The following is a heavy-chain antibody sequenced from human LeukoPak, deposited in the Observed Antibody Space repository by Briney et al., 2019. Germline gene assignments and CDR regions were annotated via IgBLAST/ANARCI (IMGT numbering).Heavy chain of an antibody. V-gene: IGHV3-23*01. CDR2: ISGSGGST. CDR3: AKDPGGSDFYYYYYYMDV. D-gene: IGHD1-26*01. CDR1: GFTFSDYY. J-gene: IGHJ6*03. Sequence: GGSLRLSCAASGFTFSDYYMSWVRQAPGKGLEWVSAISGSGGSTYYADSVKGRFTISRDNSKNTLYLQMNSLRAEDTAVYYCAKDPGGSDFYYYYYYMDVWGKGTTVTISS.